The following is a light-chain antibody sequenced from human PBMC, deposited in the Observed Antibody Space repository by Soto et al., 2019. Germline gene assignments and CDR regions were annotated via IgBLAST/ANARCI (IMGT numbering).Light chain of an antibody. CDR1: MRDVGAYNL. Sequence: QSVLTQPASVSGSAGQSITISCSGTMRDVGAYNLVSWYQQHPGTAPKLIIYEVRNRPSGIPSRFSGSRSGNTASLTISGLQPEDEGDYYCSAYTARSTLVFGGGTKVTVL. CDR3: SAYTARSTLV. CDR2: EVR. J-gene: IGLJ3*02. V-gene: IGLV2-14*01.